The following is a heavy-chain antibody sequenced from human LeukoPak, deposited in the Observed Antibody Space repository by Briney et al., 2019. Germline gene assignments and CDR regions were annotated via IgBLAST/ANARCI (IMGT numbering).Heavy chain of an antibody. CDR3: ARGGDYAGYDAFDI. J-gene: IGHJ3*02. D-gene: IGHD4-17*01. Sequence: EASVKVSCKASGYTFTSYAMHWVRQAPGQRLEWMGWINAGNGNTKYSQKFQGRVTITRDTSASTAYMELSSLRSEDTAVYYCARGGDYAGYDAFDIWGQGTMVTVSS. CDR1: GYTFTSYA. CDR2: INAGNGNT. V-gene: IGHV1-3*01.